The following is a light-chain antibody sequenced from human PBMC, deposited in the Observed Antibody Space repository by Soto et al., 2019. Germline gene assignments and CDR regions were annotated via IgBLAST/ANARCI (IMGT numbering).Light chain of an antibody. J-gene: IGKJ2*01. Sequence: EIVLTQSPATLSLSPGERATLSCRASQSISGYLAWYQQKPGQAPRLLMYDASNRVTGIPARFSGSGSGTDFTLTISSLEPEDFAVYYCQLRDNGGYTFGQGTKLEIK. CDR2: DAS. CDR1: QSISGY. CDR3: QLRDNGGYT. V-gene: IGKV3-11*01.